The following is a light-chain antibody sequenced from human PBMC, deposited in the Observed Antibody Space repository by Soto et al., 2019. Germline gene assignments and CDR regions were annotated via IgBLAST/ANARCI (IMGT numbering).Light chain of an antibody. J-gene: IGLJ1*01. V-gene: IGLV2-18*01. Sequence: SVLTQPPSVSGSPGQSVTISCTGTSSDVGSYNRVSWYQQPPGTAPKLMIYEVSNRPSGVPDRFSGSKSGHTASLTISGLQAEDEPDYYCIVYTSSSTYVFGTGTKVTVL. CDR2: EVS. CDR3: IVYTSSSTYV. CDR1: SSDVGSYNR.